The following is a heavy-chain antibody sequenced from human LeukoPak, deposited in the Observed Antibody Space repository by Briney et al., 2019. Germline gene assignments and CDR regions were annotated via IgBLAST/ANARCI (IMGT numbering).Heavy chain of an antibody. CDR1: GFTVSSNY. Sequence: GGSLRLSCAASGFTVSSNYMSWVRQAPGKGLEWVSVIYSGGSTYYADSVKGRFTISRDNSKNTLYLQINSLRAEDTAVYYCAKGFSCWYFDYWGQGTLVTVSS. CDR2: IYSGGST. J-gene: IGHJ4*02. V-gene: IGHV3-53*05. CDR3: AKGFSCWYFDY. D-gene: IGHD6-19*01.